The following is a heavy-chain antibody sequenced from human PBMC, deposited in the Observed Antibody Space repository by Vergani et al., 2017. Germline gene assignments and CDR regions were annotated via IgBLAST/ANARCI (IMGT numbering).Heavy chain of an antibody. CDR3: ARGDGYNYAFDY. D-gene: IGHD5-24*01. Sequence: QVQLVQSGAEVKKPGASVKVSCKASGYTFTSYDINWVRQATGQGLEWMGGIIPIFGTANYAQKFQGRVTITADESTSTAYMELSSLRSEDTAVYYCARGDGYNYAFDYWGQGTLVTVSS. CDR2: IIPIFGTA. J-gene: IGHJ4*02. V-gene: IGHV1-69*01. CDR1: GYTFTSYD.